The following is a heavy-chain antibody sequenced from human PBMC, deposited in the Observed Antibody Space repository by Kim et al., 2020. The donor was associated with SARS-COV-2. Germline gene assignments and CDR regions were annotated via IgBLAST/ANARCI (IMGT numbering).Heavy chain of an antibody. CDR3: ARDEGRSNGSRLFYYYGVDA. CDR1: EFTFSNHG. CDR2: VWHDGINK. V-gene: IGHV3-33*01. D-gene: IGHD2-8*01. J-gene: IGHJ6*02. Sequence: GGSLRLSCAASEFTFSNHGMNWVRQAPGKGLEWVSYVWHDGINKYYADSVKGRFTISRDNAKNTLYLQMNSLRAEDTAVYYCARDEGRSNGSRLFYYYGVDAWGQGNTVTASS.